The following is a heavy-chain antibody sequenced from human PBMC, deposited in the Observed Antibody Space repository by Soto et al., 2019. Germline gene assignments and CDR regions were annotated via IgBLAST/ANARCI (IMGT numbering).Heavy chain of an antibody. Sequence: QVQLVQSGAEVKKPGASVKVSCKASGYTFTDYYMHWVRQAPGQGLEWMGWINPNSGATNYAQKLQGRVTMTTDTSTSTAYMELRSLRSDDTAVYYCARVVTTVTTEDWFDPWGQGTLVTVSS. J-gene: IGHJ5*02. CDR3: ARVVTTVTTEDWFDP. CDR2: INPNSGAT. D-gene: IGHD4-17*01. V-gene: IGHV1-2*02. CDR1: GYTFTDYY.